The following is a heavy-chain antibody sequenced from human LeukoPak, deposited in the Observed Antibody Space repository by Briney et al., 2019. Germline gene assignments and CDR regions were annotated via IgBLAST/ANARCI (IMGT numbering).Heavy chain of an antibody. J-gene: IGHJ4*02. CDR2: IGASDGNT. Sequence: GGSLRLSCAVSGFTFSDYAMSWVRQAPGMGLEWVSAIGASDGNTYYADSVKGRFTISRDNSKNSLYLQINSLRSDDTAVYYCAKVQYSDYDMNFDSWGQGTLVTVSS. CDR3: AKVQYSDYDMNFDS. CDR1: GFTFSDYA. D-gene: IGHD5-12*01. V-gene: IGHV3-23*01.